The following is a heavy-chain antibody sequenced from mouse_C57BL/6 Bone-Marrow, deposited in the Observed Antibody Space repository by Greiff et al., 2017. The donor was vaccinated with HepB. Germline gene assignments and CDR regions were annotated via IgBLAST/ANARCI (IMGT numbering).Heavy chain of an antibody. CDR3: ARPGYDGYNAPFAY. CDR1: GFTFSDYG. D-gene: IGHD2-3*01. CDR2: ISSGSSTI. Sequence: EVNVVESGGGLVKPGGSLKLSCAASGFTFSDYGMHWVRQAPEKGLEWVAYISSGSSTIYYADTVKGRFTISRDNAKNTLFLQMTSLRSEDTAMYYCARPGYDGYNAPFAYWGQGTLVTVSA. V-gene: IGHV5-17*01. J-gene: IGHJ3*01.